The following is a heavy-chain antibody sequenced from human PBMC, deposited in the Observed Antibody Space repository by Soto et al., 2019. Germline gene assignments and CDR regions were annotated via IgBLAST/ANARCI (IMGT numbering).Heavy chain of an antibody. V-gene: IGHV1-18*01. D-gene: IGHD5-18*01. J-gene: IGHJ4*02. CDR2: ISGYSGQR. CDR1: GYTFNTFG. CDR3: ERGWGKCYGVNDN. Sequence: IQLVQSGGEVKRPGASVNVSCKASGYTFNTFGITWVRQATGQGLEWMGCISGYSGQREYSRKLQGRITLTKDSSTNACYMELRSLTSDDTAVYYCERGWGKCYGVNDNWGQGTLVTVSS.